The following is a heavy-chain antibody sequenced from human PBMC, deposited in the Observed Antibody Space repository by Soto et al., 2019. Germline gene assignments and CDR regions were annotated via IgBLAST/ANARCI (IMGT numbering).Heavy chain of an antibody. CDR2: VFHSGTT. D-gene: IGHD3-22*01. CDR1: GSSINSGDF. CDR3: ARDPHYYDNTDYLDY. J-gene: IGHJ4*02. V-gene: IGHV4-38-2*02. Sequence: SETLSLTCAVSGSSINSGDFWGWIRQPPGKGLEWIGSVFHSGTTYCNPSLKSRVIISVDTSKNQFSLNLHSVTAADTAVYYCARDPHYYDNTDYLDYWGQGTLVTVSS.